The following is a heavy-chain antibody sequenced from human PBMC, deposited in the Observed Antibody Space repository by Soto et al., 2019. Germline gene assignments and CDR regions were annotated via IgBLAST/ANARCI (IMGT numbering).Heavy chain of an antibody. Sequence: GSLRLSCVASGFVFKNYEMNWVRQAPGKGLEWISYISNSGNTIYVADSMRGRFTISRDNAKNSLFLQMNSLRADDTAVYYCARDIDNRDYYYGLDVWGQGTTVTVSS. CDR1: GFVFKNYE. CDR3: ARDIDNRDYYYGLDV. J-gene: IGHJ6*02. CDR2: ISNSGNTI. V-gene: IGHV3-48*03. D-gene: IGHD1-20*01.